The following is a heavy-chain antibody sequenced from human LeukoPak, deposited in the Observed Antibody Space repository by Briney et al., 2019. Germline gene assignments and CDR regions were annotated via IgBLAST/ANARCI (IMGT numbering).Heavy chain of an antibody. D-gene: IGHD6-19*01. CDR2: ISGSGGST. CDR1: GFTFSSYA. J-gene: IGHJ4*02. V-gene: IGHV3-23*01. CDR3: AKDRYSSGWYGMFDY. Sequence: GGSLRLSCAASGFTFSSYAMSWVRQAPGKGLEWVSAISGSGGSTYYADSVKGRFTISRDNSKNTLYLQMNSLRAEDTAVYYCAKDRYSSGWYGMFDYWGQGTLVTVSS.